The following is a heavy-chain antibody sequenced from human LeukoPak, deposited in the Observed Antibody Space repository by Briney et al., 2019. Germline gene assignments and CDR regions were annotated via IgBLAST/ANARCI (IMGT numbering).Heavy chain of an antibody. CDR2: ISGSGGST. V-gene: IGHV3-23*01. CDR3: AKRGVVIRVILVGFHREAYYFDS. CDR1: GITLSNYG. Sequence: GGSLRLSCAVSGITLSNYGMSWVRQAPGKGLEWVAGISGSGGSTNYADSVKGRFTISRDNPKKPLFLQMNSPRAEDTAVYFCAKRGVVIRVILVGFHREAYYFDSWGQGALVTVSS. D-gene: IGHD2-21*01. J-gene: IGHJ4*02.